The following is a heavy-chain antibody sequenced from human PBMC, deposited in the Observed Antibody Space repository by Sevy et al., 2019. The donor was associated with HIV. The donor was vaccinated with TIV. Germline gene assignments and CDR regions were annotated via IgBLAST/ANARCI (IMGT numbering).Heavy chain of an antibody. Sequence: GGFLRLSCAASGFTFSKYSMSWIRQTPGKGLEWVSTFSFGCGKINYADSVKGRFTISRDDSRNTFYLQMNSLRAEDRAIYYCAREGCTKPHDYWGQGTVVTVSS. V-gene: IGHV3-23*01. J-gene: IGHJ4*02. CDR2: FSFGCGKI. CDR1: GFTFSKYS. D-gene: IGHD2-8*01. CDR3: AREGCTKPHDY.